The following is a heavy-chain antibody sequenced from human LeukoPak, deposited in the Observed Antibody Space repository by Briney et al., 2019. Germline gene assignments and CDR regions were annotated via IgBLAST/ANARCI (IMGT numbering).Heavy chain of an antibody. Sequence: SVTVSCKASGGTFSSYAISWVRQAPGQGLEWMGGIIPIFGTANYAQKFQGRVTITADESTSTAYMELSSLRSEDTAVYYCARAADYGDPIDAFDIWGQGTMVTVSS. CDR3: ARAADYGDPIDAFDI. CDR1: GGTFSSYA. J-gene: IGHJ3*02. V-gene: IGHV1-69*13. D-gene: IGHD4-17*01. CDR2: IIPIFGTA.